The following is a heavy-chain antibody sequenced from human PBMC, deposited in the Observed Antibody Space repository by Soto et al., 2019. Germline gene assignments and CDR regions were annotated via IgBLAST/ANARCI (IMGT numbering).Heavy chain of an antibody. CDR3: ARDGEQQRWGGYYYGMDV. CDR2: IIPIFGTA. Sequence: QVQLVQSGAEVKKPGSSVKVSCKASGGTFSSYAISWVRQAPGQGLEWMGGIIPIFGTANYAQKFQGRVTITADESTSTAYMELSSLRSEDTAVYYCARDGEQQRWGGYYYGMDVWGQGTTVTVSS. CDR1: GGTFSSYA. D-gene: IGHD6-13*01. J-gene: IGHJ6*02. V-gene: IGHV1-69*12.